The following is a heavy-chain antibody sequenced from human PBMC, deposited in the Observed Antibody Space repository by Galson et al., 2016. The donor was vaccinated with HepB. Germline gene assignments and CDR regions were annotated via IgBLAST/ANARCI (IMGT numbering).Heavy chain of an antibody. CDR1: GFAFTSSA. Sequence: SLRLSCATYGFAFTSSAFNWFRQAPGKGLEWVSSLSPTAWSKYYAGAVKGRFTISRDRGTSSVFLQMNSLRVEDTATYYCTGEPGRRSSLGVAASWGQGTLVTVSA. D-gene: IGHD3-10*01. J-gene: IGHJ5*02. CDR3: TGEPGRRSSLGVAAS. CDR2: LSPTAWSK. V-gene: IGHV3-21*06.